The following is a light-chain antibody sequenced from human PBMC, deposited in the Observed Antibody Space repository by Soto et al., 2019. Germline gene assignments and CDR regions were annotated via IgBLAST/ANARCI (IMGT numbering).Light chain of an antibody. V-gene: IGKV1-39*01. Sequence: DIQMTQSPSSLSASVGDRVTISCRTSQNIETYLNWYQQKPGKAPQLLIYAASDLQGGVPSRFSGRGSGTDFTLSIRSLQPEDVAVYFCQQSYSSPYTFGQATKLDIK. J-gene: IGKJ2*01. CDR1: QNIETY. CDR2: AAS. CDR3: QQSYSSPYT.